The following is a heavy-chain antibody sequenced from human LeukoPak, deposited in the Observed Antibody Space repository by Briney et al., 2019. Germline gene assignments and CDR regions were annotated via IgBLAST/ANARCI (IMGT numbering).Heavy chain of an antibody. CDR3: SRRKGYGGEDY. J-gene: IGHJ4*02. Sequence: SVKVSCKASGGTFSSYAISWVRQAPGQGLEWMGRIIPIFGTANYAQKFQGRVTITTDESPRTAYPELSSLRSEEPALYDCSRRKGYGGEDYWGQGTLVTVSS. D-gene: IGHD3-10*01. CDR1: GGTFSSYA. V-gene: IGHV1-69*05. CDR2: IIPIFGTA.